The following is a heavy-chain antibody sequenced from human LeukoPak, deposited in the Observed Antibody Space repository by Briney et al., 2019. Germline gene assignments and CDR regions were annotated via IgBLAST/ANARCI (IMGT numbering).Heavy chain of an antibody. D-gene: IGHD6-6*01. CDR3: ARDSTVAARPPFDY. CDR2: INHSGST. V-gene: IGHV4-34*01. Sequence: PSETLSLTCAVYGGSFSGYYGSWIRQPPGKGLEWIGEINHSGSTNYNPSLKSRVTISVDTSKNQFSLKLSSVTAADTAVYYCARDSTVAARPPFDYWGQGTLVTVSS. CDR1: GGSFSGYY. J-gene: IGHJ4*02.